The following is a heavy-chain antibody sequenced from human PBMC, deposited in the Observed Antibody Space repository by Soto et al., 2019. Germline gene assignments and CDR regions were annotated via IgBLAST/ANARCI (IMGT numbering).Heavy chain of an antibody. Sequence: GGSLRLSCAASGFTFSSYGMHWVRQAPGKGLEWVAVIWYDGSNKYYADSVKGRFTISRDNSKNTLYLQMNSLRAEDTAVYYCAREVVHGGVPGLEAFDIWGQGTMVTVSS. CDR2: IWYDGSNK. CDR1: GFTFSSYG. CDR3: AREVVHGGVPGLEAFDI. J-gene: IGHJ3*02. V-gene: IGHV3-33*01. D-gene: IGHD3-16*01.